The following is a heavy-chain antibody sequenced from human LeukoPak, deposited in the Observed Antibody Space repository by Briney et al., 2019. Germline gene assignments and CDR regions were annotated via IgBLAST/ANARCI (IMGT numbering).Heavy chain of an antibody. CDR1: GFTFSSYA. Sequence: GRSLRLSCAVSGFTFSSYAMHWVRQAPGKGLEWVAVVSYDGSNKYYADSVKGRFTISRDNSKNTLYLQMNSLRAEDTAVYYCAKDLRTIVAVAGTLDYWGQGTLVTVS. CDR2: VSYDGSNK. CDR3: AKDLRTIVAVAGTLDY. J-gene: IGHJ4*02. V-gene: IGHV3-30*18. D-gene: IGHD6-19*01.